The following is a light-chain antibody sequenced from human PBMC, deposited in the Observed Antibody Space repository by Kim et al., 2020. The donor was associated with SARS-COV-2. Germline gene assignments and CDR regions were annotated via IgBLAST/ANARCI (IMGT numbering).Light chain of an antibody. J-gene: IGKJ4*01. Sequence: EIVLTQSPGTLSLSPGERATLSCRASQSVSSSYLAWYQQKPGQAPRLLIYGASSRATGIPDRFSGSACGTVFTLTISRLEPEDFAVYYCQQYGSSPLTFGGGTKVDIK. CDR1: QSVSSSY. V-gene: IGKV3-20*01. CDR3: QQYGSSPLT. CDR2: GAS.